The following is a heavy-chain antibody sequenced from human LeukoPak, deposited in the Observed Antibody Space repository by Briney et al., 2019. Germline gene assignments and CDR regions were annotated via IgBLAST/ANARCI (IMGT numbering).Heavy chain of an antibody. CDR2: IYHSGST. V-gene: IGHV4-38-2*01. CDR1: GYSISSGYY. Sequence: PSETLSLTCAVSGYSISSGYYWGWIRQPPGKGLEWIRSIYHSGSTYYNPSLKSRVTISVDTSKNQFSLKLSSVTAADTAVYYCARSPERWLQLLIDYWGQGTLVTVSS. J-gene: IGHJ4*02. CDR3: ARSPERWLQLLIDY. D-gene: IGHD5-24*01.